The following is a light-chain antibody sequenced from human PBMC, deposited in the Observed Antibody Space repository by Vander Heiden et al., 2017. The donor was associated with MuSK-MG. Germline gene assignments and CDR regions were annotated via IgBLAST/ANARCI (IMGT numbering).Light chain of an antibody. CDR2: GAS. CDR3: QQTDNTPMST. Sequence: DIQMTQSPSSLSASVGDRVTIPCRADQSIGTFLNWYQLKPGKAPKALISGASHLWSGVPSRFGGGGYGTDFTLTITGRQPEDFATYVCQQTDNTPMSTFGQGTKLEIK. CDR1: QSIGTF. J-gene: IGKJ2*01. V-gene: IGKV1-39*01.